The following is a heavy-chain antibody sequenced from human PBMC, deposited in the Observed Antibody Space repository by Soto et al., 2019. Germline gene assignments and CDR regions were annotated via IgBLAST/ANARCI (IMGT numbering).Heavy chain of an antibody. D-gene: IGHD6-19*01. Sequence: EVQLLESGGGLVQPGGSLRLSCVGSGFTLTRSGMSWVRQAPGKGLEWVSYISPGGDRIYYAESLKGRITISRDNARNSLSLQMNILSDEDTAVYYCTKSADSAGWGVDFWGQGTLVTVSS. V-gene: IGHV3-48*02. CDR3: TKSADSAGWGVDF. J-gene: IGHJ4*02. CDR2: ISPGGDRI. CDR1: GFTLTRSG.